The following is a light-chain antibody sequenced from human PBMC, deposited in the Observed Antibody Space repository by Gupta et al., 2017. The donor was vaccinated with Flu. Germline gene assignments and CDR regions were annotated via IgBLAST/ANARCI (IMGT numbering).Light chain of an antibody. Sequence: QSVLTQPPSVSAAPGQKVSISCSGRNSNTGNNYVSWFQQLPGTAPKLLIYDNNKRPSGIPDRFSGSKSGTSATLDITGLQTGGEADYYCASWDSSLRAGVFGGATRLTVL. CDR1: NSNTGNNY. CDR2: DNN. V-gene: IGLV1-51*01. J-gene: IGLJ2*01. CDR3: ASWDSSLRAGV.